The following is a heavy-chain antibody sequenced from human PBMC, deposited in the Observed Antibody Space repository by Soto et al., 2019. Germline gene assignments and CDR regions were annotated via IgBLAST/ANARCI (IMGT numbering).Heavy chain of an antibody. V-gene: IGHV3-53*01. CDR1: GFTVNNYQ. J-gene: IGHJ6*02. CDR3: ARDPSTTGYYGLDV. Sequence: EVQLVESGGGLIQPGGSLRLSCAASGFTVNNYQMNWVRQAPGKGLEWVSVIYSGGVTYYADSVKGRFTVIRDNSRNTIYLQMNSLRAEDTAMYYCARDPSTTGYYGLDVWGQGTTVIVSS. CDR2: IYSGGVT. D-gene: IGHD3-22*01.